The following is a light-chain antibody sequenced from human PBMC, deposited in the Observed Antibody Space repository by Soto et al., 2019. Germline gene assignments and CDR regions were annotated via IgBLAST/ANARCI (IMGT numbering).Light chain of an antibody. CDR2: GAS. V-gene: IGKV3-15*01. Sequence: EIVLTQSPGTLSLSPGERATLSCRASQSVSSKLVWYQQKPGQAPRLLIYGASTRATGIPARFSGSGSGTEFTLSIRSLQSEDFALYYCQQYDEWPQTFGQGTKVDNK. CDR1: QSVSSK. CDR3: QQYDEWPQT. J-gene: IGKJ1*01.